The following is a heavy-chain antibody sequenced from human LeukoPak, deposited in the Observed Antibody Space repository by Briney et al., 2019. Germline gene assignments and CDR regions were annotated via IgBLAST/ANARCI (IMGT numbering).Heavy chain of an antibody. D-gene: IGHD3-10*01. J-gene: IGHJ4*02. CDR2: IYYSGST. V-gene: IGHV4-39*01. Sequence: SETLSLTCTVSGGSISSSVYYWGWIRQPPGKGLEWIGSIYYSGSTYYNPSLKSRVTISVDTSKNQFSLKLSSVTAADTAVYYCASYATSGAFDYWGQGTLVTVSS. CDR3: ASYATSGAFDY. CDR1: GGSISSSVYY.